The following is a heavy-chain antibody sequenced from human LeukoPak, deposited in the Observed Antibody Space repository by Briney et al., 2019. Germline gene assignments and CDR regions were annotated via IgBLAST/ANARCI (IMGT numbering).Heavy chain of an antibody. CDR3: ARERGSYVDY. D-gene: IGHD1-26*01. J-gene: IGHJ4*02. V-gene: IGHV4-34*01. CDR2: INPSVST. CDR1: GGSFSGYY. Sequence: SETLSLTCAVYGGSFSGYYWSWIRQPPGKGLEWIGEINPSVSTNYNPSLKSRVTISVDTSKNQFSLKLSSVTAADTAVYYCARERGSYVDYWGQGTLVTVSS.